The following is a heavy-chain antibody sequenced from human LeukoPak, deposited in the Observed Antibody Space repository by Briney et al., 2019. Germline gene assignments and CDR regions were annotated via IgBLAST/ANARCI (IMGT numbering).Heavy chain of an antibody. CDR1: GFTFSNYG. Sequence: GRSLRLSCAASGFTFSNYGMHWVRQAPGKGLEWVAIISYNGSNKYYADSVKGRFTISRDNSKNTLYLQMNSLRAEDTAVYYCAKESHYGDYVRYGMDVWGQGTTVTVSS. CDR2: ISYNGSNK. V-gene: IGHV3-30*18. J-gene: IGHJ6*02. D-gene: IGHD4-17*01. CDR3: AKESHYGDYVRYGMDV.